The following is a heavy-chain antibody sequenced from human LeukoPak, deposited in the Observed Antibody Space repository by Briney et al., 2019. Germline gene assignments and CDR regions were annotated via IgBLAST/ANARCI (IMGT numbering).Heavy chain of an antibody. D-gene: IGHD3-10*01. CDR1: GFSFSNYE. Sequence: GGSLRLSCASSGFSFSNYEMTWVRKAPGKGLEWVSYINPGGNNLNYADSVKGRFTISRDNAKNSLSLQMNSLKAEDTAVYYCASFGDYWGRGTLVTVSS. J-gene: IGHJ4*02. V-gene: IGHV3-48*03. CDR3: ASFGDY. CDR2: INPGGNNL.